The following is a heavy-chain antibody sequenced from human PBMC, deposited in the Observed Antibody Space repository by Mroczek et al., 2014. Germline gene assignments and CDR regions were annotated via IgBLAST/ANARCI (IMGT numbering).Heavy chain of an antibody. D-gene: IGHD3-22*01. CDR1: GFTFSSYA. V-gene: IGHV3-23*01. Sequence: ESGGGLVQPGGSLRLSCAASGFTFSSYAMSWVRQAPGKGLEWVSAISGSGGSTYYADSVKGRFTISRDNSKNTLYLQMNSLRAEDTAVYYCAVEYYYDSSGYSDAFDIWGQGTMVIVSS. CDR2: ISGSGGST. CDR3: AVEYYYDSSGYSDAFDI. J-gene: IGHJ3*02.